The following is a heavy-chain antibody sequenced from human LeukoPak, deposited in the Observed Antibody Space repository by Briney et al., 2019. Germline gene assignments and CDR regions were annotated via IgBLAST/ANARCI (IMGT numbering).Heavy chain of an antibody. D-gene: IGHD3-10*01. Sequence: GASVKVSCKASGYTFTGYYMHWVRQAPGQGLEWMGWINPNSGDTTYAQKFQGRVTMTRDTSITTAYMEVSSLRSDDTAVYYCARGSSDSGWGSYSGFIHDYWGQGTLVTVSS. J-gene: IGHJ4*02. CDR2: INPNSGDT. CDR1: GYTFTGYY. V-gene: IGHV1-2*02. CDR3: ARGSSDSGWGSYSGFIHDY.